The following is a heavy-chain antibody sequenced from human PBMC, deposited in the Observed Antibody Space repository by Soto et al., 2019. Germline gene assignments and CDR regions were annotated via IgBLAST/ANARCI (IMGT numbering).Heavy chain of an antibody. CDR1: GFTFSSYD. V-gene: IGHV3-13*01. Sequence: GGSLRLSCAASGFTFSSYDMHWVRQATGKGLEWVSAIGTAGDTYYPGSVKGRFTISRENAKNSLYLQMNSLRAGDTAVYYCARGGTGTAYYYYYYMDVWGKGTTVTVSS. D-gene: IGHD1-1*01. CDR2: IGTAGDT. CDR3: ARGGTGTAYYYYYYMDV. J-gene: IGHJ6*03.